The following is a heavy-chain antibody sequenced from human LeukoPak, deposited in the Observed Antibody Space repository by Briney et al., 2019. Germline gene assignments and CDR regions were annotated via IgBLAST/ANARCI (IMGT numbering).Heavy chain of an antibody. CDR1: GFTFNNYA. CDR3: ARDYADYVGYFFFDY. CDR2: ISGGGETT. J-gene: IGHJ4*02. Sequence: GGSLRLSCAASGFTFNNYAMNWVRQAPGKGLEWVSXISGGGETTYYADSAKGRLTISRDNSQNTLYLQMNSLRAEDTAVYYCARDYADYVGYFFFDYWGRGTLVTVSS. D-gene: IGHD4-17*01. V-gene: IGHV3-23*01.